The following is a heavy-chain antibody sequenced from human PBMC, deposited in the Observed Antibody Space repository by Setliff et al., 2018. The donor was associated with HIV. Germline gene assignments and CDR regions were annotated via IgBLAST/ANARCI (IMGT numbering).Heavy chain of an antibody. CDR1: GGSFSGYY. Sequence: TSETLSLTCAVSGGSFSGYYWSWIRQPPGKGLEWIGEINHSGSTNYKSSLKSRVTISIDKSKNDFSLKLSSVTAADTAVYYCARKDIVVVPAAAPPYYFYYMDVWGKGTTVTVSS. CDR2: INHSGST. CDR3: ARKDIVVVPAAAPPYYFYYMDV. J-gene: IGHJ6*03. D-gene: IGHD2-2*01. V-gene: IGHV4-34*01.